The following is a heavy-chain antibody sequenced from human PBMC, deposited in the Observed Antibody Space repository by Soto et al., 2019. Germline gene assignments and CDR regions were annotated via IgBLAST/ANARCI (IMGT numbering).Heavy chain of an antibody. Sequence: TSETLSLTCTVSGGSVSSGSYYWSWIRQPPGKGLEWIGYIYYSGSTNYNPSLKSRVTISLDTSKNQFSLKLRSVTAADTAIYYCARGYSNLLTGYYFDYWGGGPRVPVSS. J-gene: IGHJ4*02. D-gene: IGHD3-9*01. CDR2: IYYSGST. CDR3: ARGYSNLLTGYYFDY. V-gene: IGHV4-61*01. CDR1: GGSVSSGSYY.